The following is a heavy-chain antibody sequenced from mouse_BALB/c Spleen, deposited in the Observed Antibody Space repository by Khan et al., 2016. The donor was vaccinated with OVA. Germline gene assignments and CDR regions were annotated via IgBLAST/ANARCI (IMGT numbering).Heavy chain of an antibody. J-gene: IGHJ3*01. V-gene: IGHV5-6*01. CDR1: GFTFSTYA. CDR2: INTGGDYI. D-gene: IGHD1-1*01. Sequence: EVQLQESGGDLVKPGGSLKLSCAASGFTFSTYAMSWVRQTPDKRLEWVATINTGGDYIYYPDSVKGRFTISRDNSKNTQYLQMSSLRSEDTAMYYCARHNYGPFAYWGQGTLVTVSA. CDR3: ARHNYGPFAY.